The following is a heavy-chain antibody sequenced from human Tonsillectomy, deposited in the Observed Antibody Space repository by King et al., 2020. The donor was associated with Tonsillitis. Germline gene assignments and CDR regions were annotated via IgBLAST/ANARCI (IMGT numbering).Heavy chain of an antibody. D-gene: IGHD3-22*01. CDR1: GGSISSYY. CDR3: ARGSPDSSGYYYDF. J-gene: IGHJ4*02. CDR2: IHYSGTT. V-gene: IGHV4-59*01. Sequence: QLQESGPGLVKPSETLSLTCTVSGGSISSYYWSWIRQPPGKGLEWIGYIHYSGTTHYNPSLKSRVTISIDTSENQFSLKVSSVTAADTAVYYCARGSPDSSGYYYDFWGQGTLVTVSS.